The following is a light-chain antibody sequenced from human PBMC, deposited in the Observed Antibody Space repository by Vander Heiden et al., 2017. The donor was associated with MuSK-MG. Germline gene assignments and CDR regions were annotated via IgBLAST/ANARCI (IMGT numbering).Light chain of an antibody. V-gene: IGKV2-28*01. J-gene: IGKJ1*01. CDR3: RQGLQTPRT. CDR2: LGS. Sequence: DIVLVQFPLSLPVTPGEPASISCRSTHSLLHSNGYNCLDWYLQKPGQSPQLLIYLGSNRASGVPDRFSGSGSGTHFTLEISRVEAEDVGVYYCRQGLQTPRTFGPGTKVEIK. CDR1: HSLLHSNGYNC.